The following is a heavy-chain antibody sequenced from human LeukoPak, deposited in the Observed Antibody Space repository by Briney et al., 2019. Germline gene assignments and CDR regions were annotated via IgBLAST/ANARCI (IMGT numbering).Heavy chain of an antibody. CDR3: AKQGQKDFWSGYSAFDI. Sequence: SETLSLTCAVYGGSFSGYYWSWIRQPPGKGLEWIGEINHSGSTNYNPSLKSRVTISVDTSKNQFSLKLSSVTAADTAVYYCAKQGQKDFWSGYSAFDIWGQGTMVTVSS. CDR2: INHSGST. D-gene: IGHD3-3*01. CDR1: GGSFSGYY. V-gene: IGHV4-34*01. J-gene: IGHJ3*02.